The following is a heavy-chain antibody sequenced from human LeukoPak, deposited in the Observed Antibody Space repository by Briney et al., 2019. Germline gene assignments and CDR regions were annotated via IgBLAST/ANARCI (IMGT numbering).Heavy chain of an antibody. Sequence: ASVKVSCKVSEYTLTEFSMHWVRQAPGKGLEWMGGFDSEDGETIYAQKFQGRVTMTEDTSTDTAYMELSSLRSEDTAVYYCATVFFGPYDYWGQGTLVTVSS. J-gene: IGHJ4*02. CDR2: FDSEDGET. CDR1: EYTLTEFS. V-gene: IGHV1-24*01. CDR3: ATVFFGPYDY. D-gene: IGHD3-3*01.